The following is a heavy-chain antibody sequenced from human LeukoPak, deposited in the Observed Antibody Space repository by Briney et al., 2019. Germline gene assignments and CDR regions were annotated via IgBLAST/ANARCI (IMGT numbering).Heavy chain of an antibody. CDR2: IKQDGTEQ. V-gene: IGHV3-7*04. Sequence: GGSLRLSCAASGFTFSDHYMDWVRQAPGKGLEWVANIKQDGTEQYYVDSVRGRFTISRDNAKNSLSLQMNSLRAEDSAVYYCARDKQVGPSLFDFWGQGTLVTVSS. J-gene: IGHJ4*02. D-gene: IGHD1-26*01. CDR3: ARDKQVGPSLFDF. CDR1: GFTFSDHY.